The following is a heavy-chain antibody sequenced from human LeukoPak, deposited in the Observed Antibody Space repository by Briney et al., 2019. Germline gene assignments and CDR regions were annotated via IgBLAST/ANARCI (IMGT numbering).Heavy chain of an antibody. D-gene: IGHD6-6*01. CDR3: ARVQQLVLDY. Sequence: GGSLRLSCAASGFTFSSYVMHWVRQAPGKGLEWVAVISFDGSKYYADSVKGRFTISTDNSRNTLYLQMNSLRGEDTAVYYCARVQQLVLDYWGQGTLVTVSS. V-gene: IGHV3-30*04. CDR2: ISFDGSK. CDR1: GFTFSSYV. J-gene: IGHJ4*02.